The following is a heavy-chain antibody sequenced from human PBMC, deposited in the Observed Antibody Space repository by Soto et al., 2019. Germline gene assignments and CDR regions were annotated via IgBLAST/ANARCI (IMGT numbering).Heavy chain of an antibody. V-gene: IGHV3-23*01. Sequence: PGGSLRLSCAASGFTFSSYAMSWVRQAPGKGLEWVSAISGSGGSTYYADSVKGRFTISRDNSKNTLYLQMNSLRAEDTAVYYCAKVERTPAPYYSDSSYWFDTWGKGTLVTVSS. CDR2: ISGSGGST. CDR1: GFTFSSYA. J-gene: IGHJ5*02. CDR3: AKVERTPAPYYSDSSYWFDT. D-gene: IGHD3-22*01.